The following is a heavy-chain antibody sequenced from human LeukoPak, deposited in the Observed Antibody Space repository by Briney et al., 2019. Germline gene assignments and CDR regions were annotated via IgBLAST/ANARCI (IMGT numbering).Heavy chain of an antibody. Sequence: PGGSLRLSCVDSGFTFGDYGMSWVRQLPGKGLEWVACINWDGGSTFYADSVKGRFIISRDNAKNSLFLQMNSLRVEDTALYYCARDLSSNWDNFAYWGQGTLVTVSS. CDR1: GFTFGDYG. CDR3: ARDLSSNWDNFAY. J-gene: IGHJ4*02. D-gene: IGHD1/OR15-1a*01. CDR2: INWDGGST. V-gene: IGHV3-20*04.